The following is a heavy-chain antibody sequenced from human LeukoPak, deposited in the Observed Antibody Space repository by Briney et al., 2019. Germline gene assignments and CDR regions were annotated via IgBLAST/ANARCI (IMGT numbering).Heavy chain of an antibody. V-gene: IGHV3-48*02. Sequence: GGSLRLSCAASGFTLSSYSMNWVRQAPGKGLEWVSYISSSSSTIYYADSVKSRFTISRDNAKNSLYLQMNSLRDEDTAVYYCARAGVYDSSGLRYWGQGTLVTVSS. J-gene: IGHJ4*02. CDR3: ARAGVYDSSGLRY. CDR1: GFTLSSYS. D-gene: IGHD3-22*01. CDR2: ISSSSSTI.